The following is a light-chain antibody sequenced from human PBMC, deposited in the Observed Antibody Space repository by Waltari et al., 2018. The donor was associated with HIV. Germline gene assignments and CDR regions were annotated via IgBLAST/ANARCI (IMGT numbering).Light chain of an antibody. J-gene: IGLJ2*01. CDR3: SSYTSSSTVV. CDR2: EVS. V-gene: IGLV2-14*01. Sequence: QSALTQPASVSGSPGQSITIPCTGTNSDGGGYNYVPWYQQHPGKAPKLMIYEVSNRPSGVSNRFSGSKSGNTASLTISGLQAEDEADYYCSSYTSSSTVVFGGGTKLTVL. CDR1: NSDGGGYNY.